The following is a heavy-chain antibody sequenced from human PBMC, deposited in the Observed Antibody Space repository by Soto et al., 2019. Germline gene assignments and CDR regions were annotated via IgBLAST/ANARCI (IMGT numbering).Heavy chain of an antibody. CDR3: VRSSLVVAAATREDY. D-gene: IGHD2-15*01. Sequence: EVQLVESGGGLVQPGGSLRLSCAASGFTFSSYWMHWVRQAPGKGLVWVSRINSDVSSTSYADSVKGRFTISRDHTKNTLYLQMNSLRAEDAAVYYCVRSSLVVAAATREDYWGQGTLVTVSS. V-gene: IGHV3-74*01. J-gene: IGHJ4*02. CDR1: GFTFSSYW. CDR2: INSDVSST.